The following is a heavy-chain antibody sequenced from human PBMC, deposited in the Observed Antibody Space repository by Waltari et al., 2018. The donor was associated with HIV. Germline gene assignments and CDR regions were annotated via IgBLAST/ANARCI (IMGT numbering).Heavy chain of an antibody. CDR3: AHRRENASPWNWGSFDY. J-gene: IGHJ4*02. V-gene: IGHV2-5*02. Sequence: QITLKESGPTLVKPTQTLTLTCTFSGFSLTTTGVGVGWIRQPPAKALEWLALIYWDDDKRYISSLKSRLTITKDTSKNQVVLTLTNMDPVDTATYYCAHRRENASPWNWGSFDYWGQGSLVTVSP. D-gene: IGHD7-27*01. CDR2: IYWDDDK. CDR1: GFSLTTTGVG.